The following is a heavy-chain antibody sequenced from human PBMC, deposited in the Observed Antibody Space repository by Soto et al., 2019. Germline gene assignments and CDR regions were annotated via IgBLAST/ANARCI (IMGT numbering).Heavy chain of an antibody. J-gene: IGHJ5*02. CDR3: ARLAHCTNGVCHRSGWFDP. D-gene: IGHD2-8*01. Sequence: SETLSLTCTVSGGSISSYYWSWIRQPPGKGLEWIGYIYYSGSTNYNPSLKSRVTISVDTSKNQFSLKLSSVTAADTAVYYCARLAHCTNGVCHRSGWFDPWGQGTLVTVSS. V-gene: IGHV4-59*01. CDR2: IYYSGST. CDR1: GGSISSYY.